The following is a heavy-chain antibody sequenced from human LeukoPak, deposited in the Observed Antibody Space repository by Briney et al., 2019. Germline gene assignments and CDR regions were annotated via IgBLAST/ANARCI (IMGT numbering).Heavy chain of an antibody. CDR2: ISSSSSTM. D-gene: IGHD6-19*01. V-gene: IGHV3-48*02. CDR3: ASTGSGWYEGIYYFDY. J-gene: IGHJ4*02. CDR1: GFTFSSYS. Sequence: GGSLRLSCAASGFTFSSYSMNWVRQAPGKGLEWVSYISSSSSTMYYADSVKGRFTISRDNAKNSLYLQMNSLRDEDTAVYYCASTGSGWYEGIYYFDYWGQGTLVTVSS.